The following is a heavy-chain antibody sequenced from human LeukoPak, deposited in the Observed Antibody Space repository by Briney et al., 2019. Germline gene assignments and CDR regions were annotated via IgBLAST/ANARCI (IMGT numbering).Heavy chain of an antibody. CDR2: IYYSGST. CDR1: GGSISSGGYY. CDR3: ARGPTYYYDSSGYPL. D-gene: IGHD3-22*01. J-gene: IGHJ4*02. Sequence: TLSLTCTVSGGSISSGGYYWGWIRQHPGRGLEWIGYIYYSGSTYYNPSLKSRVTISVDTSKNQFSLKLSSVTAADTAVYYCARGPTYYYDSSGYPLWGQGTLVTVSS. V-gene: IGHV4-31*03.